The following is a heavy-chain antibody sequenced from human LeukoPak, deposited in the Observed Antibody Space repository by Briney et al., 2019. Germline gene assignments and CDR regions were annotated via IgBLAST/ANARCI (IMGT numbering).Heavy chain of an antibody. Sequence: SETLSLTCAVSGYSISSGYYWGWIRQPPGKGLEWIGYIYYTGSTSYNPSLKSRVTISLDTSKSQFSLRLTSVTAADTAVYYCASHGSSGHDPLTWGQGTLVTVSS. V-gene: IGHV4-38-2*01. J-gene: IGHJ4*01. CDR1: GYSISSGYY. CDR2: IYYTGST. D-gene: IGHD5-12*01. CDR3: ASHGSSGHDPLT.